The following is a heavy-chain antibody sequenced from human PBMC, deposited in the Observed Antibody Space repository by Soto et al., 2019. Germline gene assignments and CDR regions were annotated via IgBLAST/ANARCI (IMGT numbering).Heavy chain of an antibody. D-gene: IGHD2-15*01. CDR3: AKVGRGRGYCSGGSCYSDYYYGMDV. CDR2: ISGSGGST. J-gene: IGHJ6*02. Sequence: GGSLRLSCAASGFTFSSYAMSWVRHAPGKGLEWVSAISGSGGSTYYADSVKGRFTISRDNSKNTLYLQMNSLRAEDTAVYYCAKVGRGRGYCSGGSCYSDYYYGMDVWGQGTTVTVSS. V-gene: IGHV3-23*01. CDR1: GFTFSSYA.